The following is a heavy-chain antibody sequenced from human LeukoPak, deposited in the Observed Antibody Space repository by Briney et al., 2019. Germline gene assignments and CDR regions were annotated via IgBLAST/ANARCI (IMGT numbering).Heavy chain of an antibody. CDR2: IWYDGNTK. D-gene: IGHD1-26*01. CDR1: GFTFSNYG. J-gene: IGHJ3*02. Sequence: GRSLTLSCAASGFTFSNYGMHWVRQSPGKGLEWVSVIWYDGNTKYYADSVKGRFTISRDNPKNKLYLQMNSLRAEDTALYYCAKDKSGGWELLRDHDAFDIWGQGTMVTVSS. V-gene: IGHV3-33*06. CDR3: AKDKSGGWELLRDHDAFDI.